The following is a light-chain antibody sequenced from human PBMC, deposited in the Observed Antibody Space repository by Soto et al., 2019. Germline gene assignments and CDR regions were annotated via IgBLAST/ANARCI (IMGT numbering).Light chain of an antibody. Sequence: QSALTQPPSASGSPGQSVTISCTGTSSDVGGYKYVSWYQQHPGKAPKLMIYEVTQRPSGVPARFSGSKSGNTASLTVSGLQAEDEADYYCSSHAGSNSLLFGGGTKLTVL. CDR2: EVT. J-gene: IGLJ2*01. V-gene: IGLV2-8*01. CDR3: SSHAGSNSLL. CDR1: SSDVGGYKY.